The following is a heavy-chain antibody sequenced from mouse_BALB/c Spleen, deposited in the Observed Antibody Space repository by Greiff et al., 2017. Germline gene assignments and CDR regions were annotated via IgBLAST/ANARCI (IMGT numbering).Heavy chain of an antibody. CDR2: ISSGSSTI. CDR1: GFTFSSFG. D-gene: IGHD3-1*01. Sequence: EVKVVESGGGLVQPGGSRKLSCAASGFTFSSFGMHWVRQAPEKGLEWVAYISSGSSTIYYADTVKGRFTISRDNPKNTLFLQMTSLRSEDTAMYYCARGRGGYAMDYWGQGTSVTVSS. J-gene: IGHJ4*01. V-gene: IGHV5-17*02. CDR3: ARGRGGYAMDY.